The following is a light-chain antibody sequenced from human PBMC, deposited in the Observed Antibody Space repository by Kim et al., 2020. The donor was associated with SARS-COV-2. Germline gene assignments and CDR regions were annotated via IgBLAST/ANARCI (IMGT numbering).Light chain of an antibody. Sequence: AYVGDRVTITCRASQDISDWLAWYQQRPGKGPKLLIYRASTVENGVPSRFSGSGSGTQFTLTISSLQPDDFATYYCQQYNAYSQTFGQGTKVDIK. J-gene: IGKJ1*01. V-gene: IGKV1-5*03. CDR2: RAS. CDR3: QQYNAYSQT. CDR1: QDISDW.